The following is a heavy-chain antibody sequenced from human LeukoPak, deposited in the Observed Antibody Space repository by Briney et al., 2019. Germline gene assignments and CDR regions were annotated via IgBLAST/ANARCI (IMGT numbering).Heavy chain of an antibody. D-gene: IGHD5-24*01. V-gene: IGHV3-53*01. CDR3: ARETVEMGTID. CDR1: GFSVSSNY. CDR2: IYSGGST. Sequence: PGGSLRLSCAASGFSVSSNYMSWVRQAPGKGLEWVSVIYSGGSTYYADSVKGRFTISRDNSKNTVYLQMNSLRDEDTAVYYCARETVEMGTIDWGQGTLVTVSS. J-gene: IGHJ4*02.